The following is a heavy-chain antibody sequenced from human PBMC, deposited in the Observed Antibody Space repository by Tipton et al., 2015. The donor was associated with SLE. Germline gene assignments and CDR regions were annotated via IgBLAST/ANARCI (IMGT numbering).Heavy chain of an antibody. Sequence: LRLSCAASGFTFSDYEMNWVRQPPGKGLEWIGYIYYSGNTYYNPSLKSRVTISVDTSKNQFSLKLSSVTAADTAVYYCARTQGYTSDAFDIWGQGTMVTVSS. CDR1: GFTFSDYE. CDR3: ARTQGYTSDAFDI. V-gene: IGHV4-30-4*08. D-gene: IGHD6-13*01. J-gene: IGHJ3*02. CDR2: IYYSGNT.